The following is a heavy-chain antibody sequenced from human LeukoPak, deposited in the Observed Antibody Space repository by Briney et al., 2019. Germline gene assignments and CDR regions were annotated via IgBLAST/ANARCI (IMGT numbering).Heavy chain of an antibody. J-gene: IGHJ6*01. V-gene: IGHV3-20*04. CDR1: GLKFDESV. Sequence: GGSLRLSCEASGLKFDESVMSWVRQTPGRVLEWVASMPWNGVMTGYVDSVKGCFTISRDNAMNSLYLQMNSLRPEDTALYYCVRVLGCAFGSSSVTSYCGLDVWGQGTTVIVSS. D-gene: IGHD3-3*01. CDR3: VRVLGCAFGSSSVTSYCGLDV. CDR2: MPWNGVMT.